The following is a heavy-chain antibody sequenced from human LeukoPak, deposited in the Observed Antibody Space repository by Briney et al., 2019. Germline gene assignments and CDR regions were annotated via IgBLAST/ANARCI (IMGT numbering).Heavy chain of an antibody. CDR3: ARDQTGYGFWSGYYKYYFDY. J-gene: IGHJ4*02. D-gene: IGHD3-3*01. Sequence: ASVKVSCKASGYTFTGYYMHWVRQAPGQGLEWMGWINPNSGGTNYAQKFQGRVTMTRDTSISTAYMELSRLRSDDTAVYYCARDQTGYGFWSGYYKYYFDYWGQGTLVTVSS. CDR2: INPNSGGT. V-gene: IGHV1-2*02. CDR1: GYTFTGYY.